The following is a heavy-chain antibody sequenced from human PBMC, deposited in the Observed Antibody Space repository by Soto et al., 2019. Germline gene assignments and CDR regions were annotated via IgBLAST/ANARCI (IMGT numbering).Heavy chain of an antibody. CDR3: ARGGGVGVAGSAAFDM. CDR1: GYPVTAYY. V-gene: IGHV1-2*02. Sequence: QLHLVQSGAVVKKPGASVTVSCSASGYPVTAYYMHWVRQAPGRGLEWMGGINPATGAAKYTQTFQGRVTMTRDTSPSTVFKELSGLTSEATAVFYWARGGGVGVAGSAAFDMWGQGTLVTVSS. D-gene: IGHD3-3*01. CDR2: INPATGAA. J-gene: IGHJ3*02.